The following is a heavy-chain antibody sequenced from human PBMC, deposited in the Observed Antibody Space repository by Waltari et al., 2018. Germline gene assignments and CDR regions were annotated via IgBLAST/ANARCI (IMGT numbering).Heavy chain of an antibody. D-gene: IGHD6-13*01. CDR3: TGEGGGSSPIDY. Sequence: QVQLVQSGAEVKKPGASVKVSCKASGYTFTDYYIHWVRQVPGQGLGWMGWTNLNSGGTKYAQNFQGRVTMTRDTSITTAYMGLSSRGSDETAVYYCTGEGGGSSPIDYWGQGTLVTVSS. J-gene: IGHJ4*02. CDR2: TNLNSGGT. CDR1: GYTFTDYY. V-gene: IGHV1-2*02.